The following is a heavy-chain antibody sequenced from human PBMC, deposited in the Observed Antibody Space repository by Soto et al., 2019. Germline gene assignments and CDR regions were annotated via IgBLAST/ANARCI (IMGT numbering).Heavy chain of an antibody. CDR1: GFTFDDHT. CDR3: AKDGGWGSGWSYFDY. Sequence: EVQLVESGGVVVQPGGSLRLSCAASGFTFDDHTMHWVRQPPGKGLEWVSLISWDGTSTYHADSVKGRFTISRDNSKNSLYLQMNSLGTEDTALYYCAKDGGWGSGWSYFDYWGQGTLVTVSS. CDR2: ISWDGTST. J-gene: IGHJ4*02. D-gene: IGHD6-19*01. V-gene: IGHV3-43*01.